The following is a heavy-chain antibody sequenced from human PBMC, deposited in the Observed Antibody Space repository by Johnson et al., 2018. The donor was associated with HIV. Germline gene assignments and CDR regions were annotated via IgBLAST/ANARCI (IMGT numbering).Heavy chain of an antibody. CDR1: GFTFSSYA. V-gene: IGHV3-30*04. D-gene: IGHD6-6*01. CDR2: ISHDGSNK. J-gene: IGHJ3*02. CDR3: ANLQDLPYSGSSKSAFDI. Sequence: QVQLVESGGGVVQPGRSLRLSCAASGFTFSSYAMHWARQAPGKGLEWVAVISHDGSNKYYADSVKGRFTISRDNSKDTLGMQMNTLRAEDTAVYYCANLQDLPYSGSSKSAFDIWGQGTMVTVSS.